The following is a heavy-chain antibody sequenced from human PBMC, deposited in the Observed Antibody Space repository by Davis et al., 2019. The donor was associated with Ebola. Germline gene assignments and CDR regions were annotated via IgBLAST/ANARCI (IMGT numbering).Heavy chain of an antibody. J-gene: IGHJ4*02. CDR3: ARTARVQLWLY. CDR2: IYWDDDE. V-gene: IGHV2-5*02. Sequence: SGPTLVKPTQTLTLTCTFSGFSLGSYGMGVGWIRQPPGKALEWVALIYWDDDERYNPTLESRVTITKDTSNNQVVLTMTDMDPVDTGTYYCARTARVQLWLYWGQGTLVTVSS. CDR1: GFSLGSYGMG. D-gene: IGHD1-1*01.